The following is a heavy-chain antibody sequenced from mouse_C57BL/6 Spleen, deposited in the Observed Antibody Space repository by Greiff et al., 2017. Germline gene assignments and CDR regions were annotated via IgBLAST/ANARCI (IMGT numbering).Heavy chain of an antibody. CDR3: TRELLLYYAMDY. D-gene: IGHD1-1*01. CDR1: GYTFTDYE. CDR2: IDPETGGT. V-gene: IGHV1-15*01. Sequence: VQLQQFGAELVRPGASVTLSCKASGYTFTDYEMHWVKQTPVHGLEWIGAIDPETGGTAYNQKFKGKAILTADKSSSTAYMELRSLTSEDSAVYYCTRELLLYYAMDYWGQGTSVTVSS. J-gene: IGHJ4*01.